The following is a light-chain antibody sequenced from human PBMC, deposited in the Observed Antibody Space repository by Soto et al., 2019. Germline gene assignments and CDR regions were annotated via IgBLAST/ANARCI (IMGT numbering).Light chain of an antibody. V-gene: IGKV3-20*01. CDR2: GAS. CDR1: QSVSSD. CDR3: QQYGSSPPWT. Sequence: ERVMTQSPATLSVSPGERATLSCRASQSVSSDLAWYHQKPGQAPRLLIYGASSRANGIPDRFSGSGSGTDFTLTISRLEPEDFAVYYCQQYGSSPPWTFGQGTKVDIK. J-gene: IGKJ1*01.